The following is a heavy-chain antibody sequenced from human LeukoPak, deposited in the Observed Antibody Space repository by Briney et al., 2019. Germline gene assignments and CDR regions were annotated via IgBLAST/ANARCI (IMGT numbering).Heavy chain of an antibody. CDR3: ANTMYGSAWSPFDY. V-gene: IGHV3-30*02. D-gene: IGHD6-19*01. CDR2: IQYDGSKR. CDR1: TFTFSSYG. J-gene: IGHJ4*02. Sequence: GGSLRLSCAASTFTFSSYGMHWVRQAPGKGLEWVAFIQYDGSKRYYADSVKGRFTISRDDSRNTLYLQMNSLTPEDTALYYCANTMYGSAWSPFDYWGRGTLVTVSS.